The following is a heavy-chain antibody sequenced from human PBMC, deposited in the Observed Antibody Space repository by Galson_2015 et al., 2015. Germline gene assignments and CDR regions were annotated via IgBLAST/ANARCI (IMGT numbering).Heavy chain of an antibody. V-gene: IGHV5-51*03. CDR3: ARRAVGATVWSGGPSDH. CDR2: IYPADSDT. CDR1: RSTFTDYW. D-gene: IGHD1-26*01. Sequence: QSGAEVKKPGESLKISCKASRSTFTDYWIGWVRQMPGKGLEWMGIIYPADSDTIFSTSFQGQVTMSADKSINTAYLQWSSLKASDAAMYDCARRAVGATVWSGGPSDHWGQGTLVTVSS. J-gene: IGHJ4*02.